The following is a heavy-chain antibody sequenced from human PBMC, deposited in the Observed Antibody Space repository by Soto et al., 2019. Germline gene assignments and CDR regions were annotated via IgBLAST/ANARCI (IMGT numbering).Heavy chain of an antibody. Sequence: GGSLRLSCAASGFTFSSYGMHWVRQAPGKGLEWVAVISYDGSNKYYADSVKGRFTISRDNSKNTLYLQMNSLRAEDTAVYYCAKDNIAMVRGVKGPTRWGQGTLVTVSS. J-gene: IGHJ4*02. CDR1: GFTFSSYG. CDR2: ISYDGSNK. V-gene: IGHV3-30*18. CDR3: AKDNIAMVRGVKGPTR. D-gene: IGHD3-10*01.